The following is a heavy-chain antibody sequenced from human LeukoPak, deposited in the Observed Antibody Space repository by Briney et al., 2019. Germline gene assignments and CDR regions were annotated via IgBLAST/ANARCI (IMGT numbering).Heavy chain of an antibody. V-gene: IGHV4-30-2*01. CDR2: INHSGST. CDR1: GGSISSGGYY. Sequence: SQTLSLTCTVSGGSISSGGYYWSWIRQPPGKGLEWIGEINHSGSTNYNPSLKSRVTISVDTSKNQFSLKLSSVTAADTAVYYCARYYNYGSGTRYYGMDVWGQGTTVTVSS. CDR3: ARYYNYGSGTRYYGMDV. J-gene: IGHJ6*02. D-gene: IGHD3-10*01.